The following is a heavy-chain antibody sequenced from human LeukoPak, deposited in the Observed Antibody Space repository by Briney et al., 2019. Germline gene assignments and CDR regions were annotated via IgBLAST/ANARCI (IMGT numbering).Heavy chain of an antibody. Sequence: SETLSLTCAVYGGSFSGYYWSWIRQPPGKGLEWIGEINHSGSTNYNPSLKSRVTISVDTSKNQFSLKLSSVTAADTAVYYCARGPGGYCSGGSCYGNAFDIWGQGTMATVSS. CDR1: GGSFSGYY. CDR3: ARGPGGYCSGGSCYGNAFDI. D-gene: IGHD2-15*01. V-gene: IGHV4-34*01. CDR2: INHSGST. J-gene: IGHJ3*02.